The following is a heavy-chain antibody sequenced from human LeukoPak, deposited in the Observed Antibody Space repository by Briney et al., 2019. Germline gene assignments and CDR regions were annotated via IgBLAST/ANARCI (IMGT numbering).Heavy chain of an antibody. CDR3: ARGGYSFDY. D-gene: IGHD5-12*01. J-gene: IGHJ4*02. CDR2: LHPDGSER. V-gene: IGHV3-7*01. Sequence: GGSLRLFCAASGFSFTGYWMTWVCQAPGKGLEWVARLHPDGSERNYVGSVEGRFTVFGDNAKSSLFLQMRSLRVEDTAVYYCARGGYSFDYLGQGTLVTVSS. CDR1: GFSFTGYW.